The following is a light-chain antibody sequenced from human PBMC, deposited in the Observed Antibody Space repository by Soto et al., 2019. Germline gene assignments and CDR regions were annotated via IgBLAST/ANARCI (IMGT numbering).Light chain of an antibody. Sequence: GERATISCKASQSVSSNLAWYQQKPGQAPRLLIYGASTRATGIPARFSGSGSGTEFTLTISSLFFSGSRGHTCYRYGFG. V-gene: IGKV3-15*01. J-gene: IGKJ3*01. CDR2: GAS. CDR1: QSVSSN. CDR3: YRYG.